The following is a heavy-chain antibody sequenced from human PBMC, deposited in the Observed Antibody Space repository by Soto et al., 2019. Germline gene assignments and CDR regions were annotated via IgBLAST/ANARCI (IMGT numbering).Heavy chain of an antibody. Sequence: QVQLVQSGAEVKKPGSSVKVSCKASGGTFSSYAISWVRQAPGQGLEWVAVIWSDGNKKYYADSVKGRFTVSRDNSKNTLYLEMNSLRVEDTAVYYCAKDGSGWTGGEHWGQGTLVTVSS. CDR1: GGTFSSYA. D-gene: IGHD6-19*01. V-gene: IGHV3-33*03. J-gene: IGHJ4*02. CDR3: AKDGSGWTGGEH. CDR2: IWSDGNKK.